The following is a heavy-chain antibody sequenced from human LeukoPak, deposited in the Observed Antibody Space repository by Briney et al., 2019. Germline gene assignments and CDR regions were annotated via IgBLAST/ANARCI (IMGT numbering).Heavy chain of an antibody. CDR3: AKDPAMVKYYFDY. V-gene: IGHV3-30*02. D-gene: IGHD5-18*01. CDR2: IRYDGSNK. Sequence: GGSLRLSCAASGFTFSSYAMSWVRQAPGKGLEWVAFIRYDGSNKYYADSVKGRFTISRDNSKNTLYLQMNSLRAEDTAVYYCAKDPAMVKYYFDYWGQGTLVTVSS. J-gene: IGHJ4*02. CDR1: GFTFSSYA.